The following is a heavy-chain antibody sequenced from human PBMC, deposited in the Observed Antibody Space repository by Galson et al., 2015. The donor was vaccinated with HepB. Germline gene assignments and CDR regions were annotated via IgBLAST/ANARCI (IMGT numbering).Heavy chain of an antibody. V-gene: IGHV1-2*02. CDR2: INPNTGVT. CDR1: GYTFSGYY. CDR3: TRDFDY. J-gene: IGHJ4*02. Sequence: SVKVSCKASGYTFSGYYIHWVRQAPGQGLEWMGWINPNTGVTYYVQKFRGRVTMTSDTSINTAYMEVGSLRSDDTAVFYCTRDFDYWGQGTRVTVSS.